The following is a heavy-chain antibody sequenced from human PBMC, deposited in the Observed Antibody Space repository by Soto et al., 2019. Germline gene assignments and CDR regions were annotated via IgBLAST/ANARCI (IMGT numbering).Heavy chain of an antibody. D-gene: IGHD3-16*01. CDR1: TFTFSSYA. V-gene: IGHV3-23*01. J-gene: IGHJ4*02. CDR3: AKDLGQYEPRNPGY. Sequence: EVQLLESGGGLVQPGGSLRLSCAVSTFTFSSYAMSWVRQAPGKGLEWVSGISGSGVNTYYADSVKGRFTISRDNSKNTLSLQRNILKAEDTSVSYCAKDLGQYEPRNPGYWGQGIMVTVSS. CDR2: ISGSGVNT.